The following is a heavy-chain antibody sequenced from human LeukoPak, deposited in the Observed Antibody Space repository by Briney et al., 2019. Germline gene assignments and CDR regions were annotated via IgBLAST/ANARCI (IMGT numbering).Heavy chain of an antibody. CDR1: GYTFTTYA. Sequence: ASVKVSCKASGYTFTTYAMNWVRQAPGQGLEWMGWINTSTGNPTYAQGFTGRFVFSLDTSVSTAYLQISSLNAADTAVYYCARDILATSIAAPYYWGQGTLVTVSS. CDR2: INTSTGNP. J-gene: IGHJ4*02. V-gene: IGHV7-4-1*02. D-gene: IGHD6-13*01. CDR3: ARDILATSIAAPYY.